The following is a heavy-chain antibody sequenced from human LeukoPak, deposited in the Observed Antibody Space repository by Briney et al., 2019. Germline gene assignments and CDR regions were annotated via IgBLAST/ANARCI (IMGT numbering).Heavy chain of an antibody. Sequence: GGSLRLSCAASGFAFSSYGMHWVRQAPGKGLEWVAVISYDGSNKYYADSVKGRFTISRDNSKNTLYLQMNSLRPEDTAVYYCAKTTGRRDEYFQHWGQGTLVTVSS. D-gene: IGHD1-1*01. CDR3: AKTTGRRDEYFQH. J-gene: IGHJ1*01. CDR2: ISYDGSNK. V-gene: IGHV3-30*18. CDR1: GFAFSSYG.